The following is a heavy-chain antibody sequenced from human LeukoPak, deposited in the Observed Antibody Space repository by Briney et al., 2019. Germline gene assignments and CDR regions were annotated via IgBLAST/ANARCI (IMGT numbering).Heavy chain of an antibody. Sequence: PSETLSLTCAVYGGSFSGYYWSWIRQPPGKGLELIGEINHSGSTNYNPSLKSRVTISVDTSKSQFSLKLSSVTAADTAVYYCARCSRVQTGQLVYYYYGMDVWGQGTTVTVSS. J-gene: IGHJ6*02. D-gene: IGHD6-13*01. CDR3: ARCSRVQTGQLVYYYYGMDV. CDR1: GGSFSGYY. CDR2: INHSGST. V-gene: IGHV4-34*01.